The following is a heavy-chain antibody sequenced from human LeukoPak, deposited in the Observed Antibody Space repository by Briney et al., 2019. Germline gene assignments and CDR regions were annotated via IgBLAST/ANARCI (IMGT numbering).Heavy chain of an antibody. CDR3: AGQERGDYYGSGSYRDY. CDR1: GFTFSTYA. V-gene: IGHV3-23*01. J-gene: IGHJ4*02. CDR2: ISGSSGST. D-gene: IGHD3-10*01. Sequence: GGSLRLSCAASGFTFSTYAMSWVRQAPGKGLDWVSIISGSSGSTYYADSVKGRFTISRDNSKNTLYLQMNSLRAEDTAVYYCAGQERGDYYGSGSYRDYWGQGTLVTVSS.